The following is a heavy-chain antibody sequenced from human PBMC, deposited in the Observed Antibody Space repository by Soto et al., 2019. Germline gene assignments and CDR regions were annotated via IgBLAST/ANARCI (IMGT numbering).Heavy chain of an antibody. Sequence: QVHLVQSGAEVKKPGSSVKVSCKASGGTFSSYAISWVRQAPGQGLEWMGGIIPIFGTANYAQKFQCRVTITADESTSTAYMELSSLRSEDTAVYYCASLGYYYDSSGYYFDYWGQGTLVTVSS. CDR2: IIPIFGTA. D-gene: IGHD3-22*01. CDR3: ASLGYYYDSSGYYFDY. V-gene: IGHV1-69*01. J-gene: IGHJ4*02. CDR1: GGTFSSYA.